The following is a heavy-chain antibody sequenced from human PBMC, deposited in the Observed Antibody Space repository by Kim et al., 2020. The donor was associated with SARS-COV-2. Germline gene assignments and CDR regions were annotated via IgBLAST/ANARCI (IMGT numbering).Heavy chain of an antibody. J-gene: IGHJ1*01. D-gene: IGHD3-22*01. CDR1: GYTLTELS. CDR3: AVDLTYYYDSSGYSHGNFQH. CDR2: FDPEDGET. Sequence: ASVKVSCKVSGYTLTELSMHWVRQAPGKGLEWMGGFDPEDGETIYAQKFQGRVTMTEDTSTDTAYMELSSLRSEDTAVYYCAVDLTYYYDSSGYSHGNFQHWGQGTLVTVSS. V-gene: IGHV1-24*01.